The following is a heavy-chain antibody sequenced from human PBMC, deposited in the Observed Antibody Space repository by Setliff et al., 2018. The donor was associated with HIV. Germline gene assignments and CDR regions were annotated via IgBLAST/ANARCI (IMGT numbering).Heavy chain of an antibody. CDR3: TRDEFYYGSGNYYKVDYFDP. Sequence: ASVKVSCKASGYTMSNYGISWVRQAPGQELEWMGWISAYNGDTNYAQKFQGRVSLTTDTSKNTAYMELRSLRSDDTAVYCCTRDEFYYGSGNYYKVDYFDPWGQGTLVTVSS. D-gene: IGHD3-10*01. CDR2: ISAYNGDT. V-gene: IGHV1-18*01. J-gene: IGHJ5*02. CDR1: GYTMSNYG.